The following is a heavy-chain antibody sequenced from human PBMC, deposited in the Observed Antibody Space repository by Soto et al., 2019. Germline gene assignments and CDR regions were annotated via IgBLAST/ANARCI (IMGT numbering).Heavy chain of an antibody. CDR3: ARYDSSGYYWPYYYYGMDV. CDR2: ISSSSSYI. J-gene: IGHJ6*02. D-gene: IGHD3-22*01. CDR1: GFTFSTYS. Sequence: GGSLRLSCAASGFTFSTYSMNWVRQAPGKGLEWVSSISSSSSYIYYADSVKGRFTISRDNAKNSLYLQMNSLRAEDTAVYYCARYDSSGYYWPYYYYGMDVWGQGTTVTVSS. V-gene: IGHV3-21*01.